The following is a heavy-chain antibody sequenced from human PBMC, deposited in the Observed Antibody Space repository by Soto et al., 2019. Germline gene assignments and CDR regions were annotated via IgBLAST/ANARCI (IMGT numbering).Heavy chain of an antibody. J-gene: IGHJ4*02. CDR3: ASRDPGTSVDY. V-gene: IGHV4-39*07. Sequence: SETLSLTCTVSGGSITSSSYYWGWVRQPPGKGLEWIGGIYYSGRSYYNPSLKSRVTISLDKSENQFSLKVTSLTAADTAVYYCASRDPGTSVDYWGQGTLVTVSS. D-gene: IGHD1-7*01. CDR1: GGSITSSSYY. CDR2: IYYSGRS.